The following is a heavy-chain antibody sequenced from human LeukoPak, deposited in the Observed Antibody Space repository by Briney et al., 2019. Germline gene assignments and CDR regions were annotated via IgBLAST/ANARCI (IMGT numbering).Heavy chain of an antibody. CDR1: GFTFSSYV. D-gene: IGHD5-12*01. CDR2: ISYDGSNK. V-gene: IGHV3-30*18. J-gene: IGHJ6*04. CDR3: AKDRGYEGFVCDV. Sequence: PGGSLRLSCAASGFTFSSYVMHWVRQAPGKGLEWVAVISYDGSNKYYADSVKGRFTISRDNSKNTLYLQMNSLRAEDTAVYYCAKDRGYEGFVCDVWGKGTTVTVSS.